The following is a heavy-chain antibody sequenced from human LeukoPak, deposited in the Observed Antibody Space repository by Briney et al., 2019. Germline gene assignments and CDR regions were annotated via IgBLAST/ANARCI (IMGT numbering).Heavy chain of an antibody. D-gene: IGHD4-11*01. J-gene: IGHJ4*02. CDR3: ARDVSNMYYFYY. Sequence: GGSLRLSCAASGFTFSSYAMHWVRQAPGKGLEWVAVISYDGSNKYYADSVKGRFTISRDNSKNTLYLQMNSLRAEDTAVNYCARDVSNMYYFYYWGQGTLGTVSS. V-gene: IGHV3-30*01. CDR2: ISYDGSNK. CDR1: GFTFSSYA.